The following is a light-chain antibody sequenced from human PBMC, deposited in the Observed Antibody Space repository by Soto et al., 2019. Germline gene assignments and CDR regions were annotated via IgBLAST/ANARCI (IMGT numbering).Light chain of an antibody. Sequence: QSALTQPRSVSGSPGQSVTLSCTGTSSDVGGYHYVSWYQHHRGKAPKIIIYDVNKRPSGAPDRFSGSKSGNTASLTISGLQTEDEADYYCCSYAGSYTLVFGGGTKVTVL. J-gene: IGLJ2*01. CDR3: CSYAGSYTLV. CDR2: DVN. V-gene: IGLV2-11*01. CDR1: SSDVGGYHY.